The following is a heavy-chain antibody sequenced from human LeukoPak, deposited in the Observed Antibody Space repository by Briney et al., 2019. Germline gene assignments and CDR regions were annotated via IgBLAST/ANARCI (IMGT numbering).Heavy chain of an antibody. CDR2: ISSSSSYI. CDR1: GFTFSSYS. CDR3: ARALSVAGGY. J-gene: IGHJ4*02. D-gene: IGHD6-19*01. Sequence: SGGSLRLSCAASGFTFSSYSMNWVRQAPGKGLEWVSSISSSSSYIYYADSVKGRFTISRDNAKNSLYLQMNSLRAEDTAVYYCARALSVAGGYWGQGTLVTVSS. V-gene: IGHV3-21*01.